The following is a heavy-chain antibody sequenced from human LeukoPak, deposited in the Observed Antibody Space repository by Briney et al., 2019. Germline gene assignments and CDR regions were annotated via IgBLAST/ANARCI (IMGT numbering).Heavy chain of an antibody. J-gene: IGHJ4*02. CDR3: ARGSSWGYVWGSYRRPLFFDY. CDR2: INHSGST. V-gene: IGHV4-34*01. D-gene: IGHD3-16*02. Sequence: SETLSLTCAVYGGSFSGYYWRWIRQPPGKGLEGIGEINHSGSTNYNPSLKSRVTISVDTSKNQFSLKLSSVTAADTAVYYCARGSSWGYVWGSYRRPLFFDYWGQGTLVTVSS. CDR1: GGSFSGYY.